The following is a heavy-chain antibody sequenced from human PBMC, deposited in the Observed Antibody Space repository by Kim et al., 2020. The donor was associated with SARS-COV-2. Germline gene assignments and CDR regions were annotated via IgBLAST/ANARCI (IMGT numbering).Heavy chain of an antibody. CDR2: IKQDGKEK. D-gene: IGHD3-16*01. CDR1: GVTFSNDW. CDR3: ATGDYGWGVNYFYVDV. V-gene: IGHV3-7*01. Sequence: GGSLRLSCAASGVTFSNDWRMWVRQAPGKGLEGVAKIKQDGKEKYYLDSLEGRFIISRDNSKKSLFLQIISLRAEDTAVYYCATGDYGWGVNYFYVDVWGTGTTLTVSS. J-gene: IGHJ6*03.